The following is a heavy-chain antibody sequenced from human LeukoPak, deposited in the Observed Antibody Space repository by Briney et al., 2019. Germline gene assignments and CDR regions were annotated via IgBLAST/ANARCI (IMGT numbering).Heavy chain of an antibody. V-gene: IGHV3-53*01. Sequence: PGGSLRLSCVASGFDVGTSYMNWVRQAPGKGLEWVSLIKSGGGTIYADSVRGRFTISRDTSNNTLYLQVNSLRAEDTAVYYCARWVDSWGQGTLVTVSS. J-gene: IGHJ4*02. CDR2: IKSGGGT. CDR1: GFDVGTSY. CDR3: ARWVDS.